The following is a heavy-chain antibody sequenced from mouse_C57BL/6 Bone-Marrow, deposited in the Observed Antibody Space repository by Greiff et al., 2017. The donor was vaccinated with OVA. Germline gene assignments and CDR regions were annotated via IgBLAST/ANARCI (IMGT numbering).Heavy chain of an antibody. V-gene: IGHV1-63*01. CDR2: IYPGGGYT. CDR1: GYTFTNYW. Sequence: VQLQQSGAELVRPGTSVKMSCKASGYTFTNYWIGWAKQRPGHGLEWIGDIYPGGGYTNYNEKFKGKATLTADKSSSTAYMQISSLTSEDSAIYYCARLDYYGSSYAMDYWGQGTSVTVSS. D-gene: IGHD1-1*01. J-gene: IGHJ4*01. CDR3: ARLDYYGSSYAMDY.